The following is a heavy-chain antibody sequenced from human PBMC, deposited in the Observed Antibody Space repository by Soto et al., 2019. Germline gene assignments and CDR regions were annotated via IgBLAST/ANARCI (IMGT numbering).Heavy chain of an antibody. CDR3: AKVGYYDILTGYFDY. CDR1: GYTFTTHA. D-gene: IGHD3-9*01. J-gene: IGHJ4*02. V-gene: IGHV1-18*04. CDR2: ISTYNGDT. Sequence: ASVKVSCKTSGYTFTTHAISWVRQARGQGLEWMGWISTYNGDTKSPEEFRGRVTMTRDTSTSTVYMDLNSLRAEDTAVYYCAKVGYYDILTGYFDYWGQGTLVTVSS.